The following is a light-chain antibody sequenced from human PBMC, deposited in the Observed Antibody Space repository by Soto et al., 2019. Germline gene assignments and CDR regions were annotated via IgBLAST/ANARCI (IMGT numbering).Light chain of an antibody. CDR2: GAS. CDR1: QNINYY. J-gene: IGKJ2*01. Sequence: DIQMTQSPSSLSASVGDRVTITCRASQNINYYLNWYQQKPGKAPKLLIYGASNLQSGVPSRFSGSGSGTDFTLTISSLQPEDFATYYCQQSYSTPYTFGQGTKVDIK. CDR3: QQSYSTPYT. V-gene: IGKV1-39*01.